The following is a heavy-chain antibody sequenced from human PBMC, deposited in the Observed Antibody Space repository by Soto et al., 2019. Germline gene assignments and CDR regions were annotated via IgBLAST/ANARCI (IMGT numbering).Heavy chain of an antibody. J-gene: IGHJ1*01. D-gene: IGHD6-13*01. Sequence: QVQLVESGGGVVQPGRSLRLSCAASGFTFGTYAMHWVRQAPGKGLEWVAVISYDGSNKYYADSVKGRFTISRDNSKNTLYLQMNSLRAEDTAVYYCARANSSSWYPAEYFQHWGQGTLVTVSS. CDR1: GFTFGTYA. CDR2: ISYDGSNK. V-gene: IGHV3-30-3*01. CDR3: ARANSSSWYPAEYFQH.